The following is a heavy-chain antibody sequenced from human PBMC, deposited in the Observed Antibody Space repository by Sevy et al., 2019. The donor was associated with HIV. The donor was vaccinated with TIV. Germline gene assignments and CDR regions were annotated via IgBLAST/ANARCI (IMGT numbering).Heavy chain of an antibody. CDR2: IIPIFGTA. Sequence: ASVKVSCKASGGTFSSYAISWVRQAPGQGLDWMGGIIPIFGTANYAQKFQGRVTITADKSTSTAYMELSSLRSEDTAVYYCARATVDIVVVPAAMDAFDIWGQGTMVTVSS. CDR1: GGTFSSYA. D-gene: IGHD2-2*01. V-gene: IGHV1-69*06. J-gene: IGHJ3*02. CDR3: ARATVDIVVVPAAMDAFDI.